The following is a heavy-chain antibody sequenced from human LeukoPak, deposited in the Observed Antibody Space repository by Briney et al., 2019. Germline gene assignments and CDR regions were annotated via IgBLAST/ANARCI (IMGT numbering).Heavy chain of an antibody. CDR1: GFTFSTYW. Sequence: PGGSLRLSCAASGFTFSTYWMHWVRQAPGKGLVWVSQINTDGNSTTYADSVKGRFTVSRDNAKNTPYLQMNSLRAEDTAVYYCARELASDYWGQGTLVTVSS. V-gene: IGHV3-74*01. CDR2: INTDGNST. CDR3: ARELASDY. J-gene: IGHJ4*02. D-gene: IGHD6-13*01.